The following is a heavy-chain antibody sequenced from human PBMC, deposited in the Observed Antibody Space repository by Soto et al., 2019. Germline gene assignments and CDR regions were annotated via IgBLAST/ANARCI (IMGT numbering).Heavy chain of an antibody. J-gene: IGHJ4*02. CDR3: ALRSVVPHSH. CDR1: GYNFGSYW. Sequence: GESLKISCKGSGYNFGSYWIGWVRQMPGKGLEWMGIIYPADSDTRYSPSFQGQVTISADASISTAYLQWTSLKASDTAMYYCALRSVVPHSHWGQGSLVTVSS. CDR2: IYPADSDT. V-gene: IGHV5-51*01.